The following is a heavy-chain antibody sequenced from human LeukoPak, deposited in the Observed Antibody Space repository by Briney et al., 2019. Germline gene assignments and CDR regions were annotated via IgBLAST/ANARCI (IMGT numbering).Heavy chain of an antibody. CDR2: INHSGST. V-gene: IGHV4-34*01. CDR1: GGSFSGYY. J-gene: IGHJ5*02. CDR3: ARGPFLSTYGGLKGKFDP. Sequence: SETLSLTCAVHGGSFSGYYWSWIRQPPGKGLEWIGEINHSGSTNYNPSLKSRVTISVDTSKNQFSLKLSSVTAADTAVYYCARGPFLSTYGGLKGKFDPWGQGTLVTVSS. D-gene: IGHD4-23*01.